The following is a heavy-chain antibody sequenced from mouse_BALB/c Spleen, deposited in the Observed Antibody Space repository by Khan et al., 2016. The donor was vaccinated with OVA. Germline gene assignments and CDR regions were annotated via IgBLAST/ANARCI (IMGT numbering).Heavy chain of an antibody. CDR2: ISYSGST. Sequence: EGKIEEWGPGLVKPSQSLSLTCTVTGYSITSGYGWNWIRQFPGNKLEWMGYISYSGSTNYNPSLKSRISITRDTSKNQFFLQLNSVTTEDTATYYCARTARIKYWGQGTTLTVSS. D-gene: IGHD1-2*01. J-gene: IGHJ2*01. V-gene: IGHV3-2*02. CDR1: GYSITSGYG. CDR3: ARTARIKY.